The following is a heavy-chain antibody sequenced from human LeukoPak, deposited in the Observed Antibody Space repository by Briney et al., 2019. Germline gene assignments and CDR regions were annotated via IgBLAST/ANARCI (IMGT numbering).Heavy chain of an antibody. V-gene: IGHV4-38-2*02. Sequence: ASETLSLTCTVSGYSISSGYYWGWIRQPPGKGLEWIGSIYHSGSTYYNPSLKSRVTISVDTSKNQFSLKLSSVTAADTAVYYCARDVRGDYQYIDVWGKGTTVTISS. CDR2: IYHSGST. J-gene: IGHJ6*03. CDR3: ARDVRGDYQYIDV. CDR1: GYSISSGYY.